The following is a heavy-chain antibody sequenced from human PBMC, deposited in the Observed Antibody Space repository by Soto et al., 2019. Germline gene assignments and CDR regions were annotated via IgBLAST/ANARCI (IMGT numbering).Heavy chain of an antibody. CDR1: GYTFTSYG. D-gene: IGHD2-2*01. J-gene: IGHJ4*01. CDR2: ISAYNGNT. CDR3: AREGYCISTSCYASALDY. Sequence: GASVKVSCKVPGYTFTSYGISWVRQAPGQGLEWMGWISAYNGNTDYPQKLQGRVTMTTDTSTSTAYMELRSLRSDDTAVYYCAREGYCISTSCYASALDYWG. V-gene: IGHV1-18*01.